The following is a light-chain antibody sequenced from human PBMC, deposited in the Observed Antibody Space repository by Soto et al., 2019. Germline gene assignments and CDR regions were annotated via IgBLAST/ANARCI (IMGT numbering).Light chain of an antibody. J-gene: IGKJ2*01. CDR3: QQYGSSPPYT. CDR1: QSVSNNY. CDR2: GSS. Sequence: EVVLTQSPGTLFLSPGVRATLSCRASQSVSNNYFAWYQQKPGQAPRLLIFGSSDRATGIPDRFSGSGSGTDFTLTISRLEPEDFAVYYCQQYGSSPPYTFGQGTKLEIK. V-gene: IGKV3-20*01.